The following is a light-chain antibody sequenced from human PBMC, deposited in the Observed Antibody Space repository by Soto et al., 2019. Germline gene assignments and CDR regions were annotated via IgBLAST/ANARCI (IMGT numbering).Light chain of an antibody. CDR2: GAS. Sequence: EIIFTQSPDTLPLSPGERATPSFRASQTVSSNYLAWCQQRPGQAPRLLIYGASTRAAGIPDRFSGSGSGTEFTLTISSLLPDDFATYYCQQYNRYWTFGQGTKVHIK. CDR1: QTVSSNY. V-gene: IGKV3-20*01. CDR3: QQYNRYWT. J-gene: IGKJ1*01.